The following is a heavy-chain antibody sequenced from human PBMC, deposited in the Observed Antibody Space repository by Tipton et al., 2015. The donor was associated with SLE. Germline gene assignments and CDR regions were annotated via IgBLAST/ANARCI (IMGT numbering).Heavy chain of an antibody. Sequence: LRLSCTVSGGSISSGGYYWSWIRQHPGKGLEWIGYIYYSGSTYYNPSLKSRVTISVDRSKNQFSLKLTSVTAADTAVYYCARGGGTAMATFDYWGQGTLVTVSS. V-gene: IGHV4-31*03. CDR3: ARGGGTAMATFDY. J-gene: IGHJ4*02. D-gene: IGHD5-18*01. CDR2: IYYSGST. CDR1: GGSISSGGYY.